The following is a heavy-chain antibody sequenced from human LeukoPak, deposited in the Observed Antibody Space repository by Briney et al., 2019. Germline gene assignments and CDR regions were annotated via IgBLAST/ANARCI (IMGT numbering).Heavy chain of an antibody. CDR1: GFNVNNNY. D-gene: IGHD2-21*01. J-gene: IGHJ4*01. CDR3: ARGRGTFVVKYYFDY. V-gene: IGHV3-53*01. Sequence: GGSLRLPCAASGFNVNNNYMSWVRQAPGKGLEWVSVIYSGGSTYYADSVKGRFTISRDNSKNTLYLQMNSLRAEDTAMYYCARGRGTFVVKYYFDYWGHGTLVTVSS. CDR2: IYSGGST.